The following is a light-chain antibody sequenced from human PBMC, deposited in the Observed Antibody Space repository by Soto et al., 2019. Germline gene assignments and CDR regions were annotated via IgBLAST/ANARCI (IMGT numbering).Light chain of an antibody. J-gene: IGKJ5*01. CDR2: DAS. CDR1: QSASSY. CDR3: QQRSNRPIT. Sequence: EIVLTQSPATLSLSPGERATLSCRASQSASSYLAWYQQKPGQAPRLLIYDASNRATGIPARFSGSGSGTDFTLTISSLEPEDFAVYYCQQRSNRPITFGQGTRLEIK. V-gene: IGKV3-11*01.